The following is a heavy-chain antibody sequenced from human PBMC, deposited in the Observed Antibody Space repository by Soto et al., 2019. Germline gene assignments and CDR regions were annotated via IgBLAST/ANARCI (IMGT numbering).Heavy chain of an antibody. CDR3: AMKVPGISPLDY. CDR2: ISGVGSST. D-gene: IGHD6-19*01. Sequence: GGSLRLSCAASGFTFSTYAMNWVRQAPGKGLEWVSVISGVGSSTYYADSVKGRFTVSRDNSKNTLYLQMNSLRADDTAVYYCAMKVPGISPLDYWGQGTLVTVSS. J-gene: IGHJ4*02. CDR1: GFTFSTYA. V-gene: IGHV3-23*01.